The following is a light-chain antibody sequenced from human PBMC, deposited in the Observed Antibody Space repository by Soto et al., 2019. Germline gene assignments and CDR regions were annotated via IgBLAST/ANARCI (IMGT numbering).Light chain of an antibody. CDR2: AAS. J-gene: IGKJ5*01. Sequence: DIQMTQSPSSLSATAGDRVTITCRASQSISSYLNWYQQKPGKAPKLLIYAASSLQSGVPSRFSGSGSGTDFTLTISSLQPEDSATYYCQQSYSSPTITFGQGTRLEIE. CDR3: QQSYSSPTIT. CDR1: QSISSY. V-gene: IGKV1-39*01.